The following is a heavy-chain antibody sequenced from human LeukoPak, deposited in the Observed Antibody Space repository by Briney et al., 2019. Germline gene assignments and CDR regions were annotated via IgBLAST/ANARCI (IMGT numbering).Heavy chain of an antibody. V-gene: IGHV1-8*01. CDR2: MNPNSGNT. J-gene: IGHJ6*02. CDR1: GYAFTSYD. D-gene: IGHD2-15*01. CDR3: ARDEVVAAPNYFGMVV. Sequence: ASVKVSCKASGYAFTSYDVNWVRQATGQGLEWMGWMNPNSGNTGLAQKFQGRVTLTRDTSLSTAYMELSNLRSDDTAVYYCARDEVVAAPNYFGMVVWGQGTTVSVSS.